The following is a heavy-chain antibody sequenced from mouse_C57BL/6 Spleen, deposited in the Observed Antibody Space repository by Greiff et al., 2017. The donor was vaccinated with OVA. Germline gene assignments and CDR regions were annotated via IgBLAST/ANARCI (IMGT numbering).Heavy chain of an antibody. V-gene: IGHV5-16*01. CDR2: INYDGSST. D-gene: IGHD2-3*01. CDR3: ARDRDDGFDY. J-gene: IGHJ2*01. CDR1: GFTFSDYY. Sequence: EVKLMESEGGLVQPGSSMKLSCTASGFTFSDYYMAWVRQVPEKGLEWVANINYDGSSTYYLDSLKSRFIISRDNAKNILYLQMSSLKSEDTATYYCARDRDDGFDYWGQGTTLTVSS.